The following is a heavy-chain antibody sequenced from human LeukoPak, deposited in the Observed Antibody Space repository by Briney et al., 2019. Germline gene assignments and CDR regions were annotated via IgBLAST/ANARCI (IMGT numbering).Heavy chain of an antibody. CDR2: IYYSGST. J-gene: IGHJ4*02. CDR3: ARQDYGDYNYFDY. Sequence: SETLSLTCTVSGGSFSSYYWSWIRQPPGGGGEWRGYIYYSGSTNYNPSLTSRVTISVDTSKNQFSLKLSSVTAADTAVYYCARQDYGDYNYFDYWGQGTLVTVSS. D-gene: IGHD4-17*01. V-gene: IGHV4-59*08. CDR1: GGSFSSYY.